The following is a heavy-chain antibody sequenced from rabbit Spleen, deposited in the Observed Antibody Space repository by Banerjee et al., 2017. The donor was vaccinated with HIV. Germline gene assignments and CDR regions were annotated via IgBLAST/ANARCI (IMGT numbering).Heavy chain of an antibody. J-gene: IGHJ4*01. V-gene: IGHV1S43*01. CDR2: IYTRDGST. Sequence: QEQLEESGGGLVKPGGTLTLTCKASGIDFTNYYYMCWVRQAPGKGLELIAWIYTRDGSTWYANWVNGRFTISRSTSLNTVDLKMTSLTAADTAIYFCARDLAGYAGFGYISYLDLWGPGTLVTVS. D-gene: IGHD4-2*01. CDR3: ARDLAGYAGFGYISYLDL. CDR1: GIDFTNYYY.